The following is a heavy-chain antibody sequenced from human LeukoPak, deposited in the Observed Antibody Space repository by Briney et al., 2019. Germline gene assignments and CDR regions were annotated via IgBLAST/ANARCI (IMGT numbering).Heavy chain of an antibody. CDR1: GGSISSSSYY. J-gene: IGHJ5*02. V-gene: IGHV4-39*07. D-gene: IGHD6-13*01. Sequence: PSETLSLTCTVSGGSISSSSYYWGWIRQPPGKGLEWIGSIYYSRSTYYNPSLKSRVTISVDTSNNQFSLKLSSVTAADTAVYYCARDRDDDPNSSWYRSGLNWFDPWGQGTLVTVSS. CDR3: ARDRDDDPNSSWYRSGLNWFDP. CDR2: IYYSRST.